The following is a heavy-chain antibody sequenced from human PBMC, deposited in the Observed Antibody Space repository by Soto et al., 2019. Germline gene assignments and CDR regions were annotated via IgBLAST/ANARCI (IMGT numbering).Heavy chain of an antibody. CDR1: GGSISSYY. Sequence: SETLSLSCTVSGGSISSYYWSWIQQPPGKGLEWIGYIYYCGSTNYNPSPMSRVTISVDTSKNKFSLKLSSATAAYTAVFYCARDSGYGCYYYYGMDVWGQGTTVTVSS. J-gene: IGHJ6*02. CDR2: IYYCGST. CDR3: ARDSGYGCYYYYGMDV. V-gene: IGHV4-59*01. D-gene: IGHD4-17*01.